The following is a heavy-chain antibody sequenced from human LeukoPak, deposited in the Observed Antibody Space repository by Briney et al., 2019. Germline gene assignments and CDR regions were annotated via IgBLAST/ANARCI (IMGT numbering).Heavy chain of an antibody. Sequence: SETLSLTCTVSGGSISSYYWSWIRQPPGKGLEWIGYIYYSGSTNYNPSLKSRVTISVDTSKNQFSLKLRSVTAADTAVYYCASRWLGAPFDYWGQGTLVTVSS. CDR1: GGSISSYY. J-gene: IGHJ4*02. V-gene: IGHV4-59*12. CDR3: ASRWLGAPFDY. CDR2: IYYSGST. D-gene: IGHD5-12*01.